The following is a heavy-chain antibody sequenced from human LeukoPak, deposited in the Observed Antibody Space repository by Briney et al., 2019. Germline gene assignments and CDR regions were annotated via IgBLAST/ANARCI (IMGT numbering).Heavy chain of an antibody. CDR2: IYTSGST. J-gene: IGHJ4*02. V-gene: IGHV4-61*02. D-gene: IGHD6-6*01. Sequence: KSSETLSLTCTVSGGSISSGSYYWSWIRQPAGKGLEWIGRIYTSGSTNYNPSLKSRVTISVDTSKNQFSLKLSSVTAADTAVYYCARDLGSSSSGYFDYWGQGTLVTVSS. CDR1: GGSISSGSYY. CDR3: ARDLGSSSSGYFDY.